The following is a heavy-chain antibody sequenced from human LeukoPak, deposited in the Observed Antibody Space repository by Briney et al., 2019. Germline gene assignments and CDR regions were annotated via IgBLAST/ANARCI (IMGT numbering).Heavy chain of an antibody. CDR1: GYSFTSYW. CDR3: ARELEAAAPTTYYYYYYMDV. V-gene: IGHV5-51*01. J-gene: IGHJ6*03. D-gene: IGHD6-13*01. Sequence: GESLKISCKGSGYSFTSYWIGWVRQMPGKGLEWMGIIYPGDSDTRYSPSFQGQVTISADKSISTAYLQWSRLRSDDTAVYYCARELEAAAPTTYYYYYYMDVWGKGTTVTISS. CDR2: IYPGDSDT.